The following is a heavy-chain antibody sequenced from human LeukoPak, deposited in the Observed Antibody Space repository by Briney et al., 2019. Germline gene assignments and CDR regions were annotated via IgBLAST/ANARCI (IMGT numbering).Heavy chain of an antibody. CDR1: GFTVYDFA. CDR2: ISGGGAST. J-gene: IGHJ4*02. D-gene: IGHD3-22*01. Sequence: WGSLCRYCSASGFTVYDFALQWLRQAPGMDLVGVFHISGGGASTDYEVPVKGRFTISRDNSNSSLYLQMNSLRTEDPALYYCAKDFLSSYYYDSSGYHGWGQGSLVTVSS. V-gene: IGHV3-43*02. CDR3: AKDFLSSYYYDSSGYHG.